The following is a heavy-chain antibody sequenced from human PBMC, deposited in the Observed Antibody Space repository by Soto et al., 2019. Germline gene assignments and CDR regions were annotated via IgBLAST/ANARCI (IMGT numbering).Heavy chain of an antibody. Sequence: PGGSLRLSCAASGFTFSSYAMSWVRQAPGKGLEWVSAISGSGGSTYYADSVKGRFTISRDNSKNTLYLQMNSLRAEDTAVYYCAKEAEGTPPDMITFGGVIPYFDYWGQGTLVTVSS. V-gene: IGHV3-23*01. D-gene: IGHD3-16*02. CDR3: AKEAEGTPPDMITFGGVIPYFDY. CDR2: ISGSGGST. J-gene: IGHJ4*02. CDR1: GFTFSSYA.